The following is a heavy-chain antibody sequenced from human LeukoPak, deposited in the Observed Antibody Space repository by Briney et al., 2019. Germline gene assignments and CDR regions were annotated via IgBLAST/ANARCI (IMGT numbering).Heavy chain of an antibody. CDR1: GFTFSSYA. D-gene: IGHD3-10*01. Sequence: GGSLRLSCAASGFTFSSYAMDWVRQAPGKGLEWVALMSYDGSYKYYGDSVRGRFTISRDNSKNTFYLQMNSLRAEDTAVYYCAGANGDGSGSYYNYHYYYGMDVWGKGTTVTVSS. CDR3: AGANGDGSGSYYNYHYYYGMDV. J-gene: IGHJ6*04. CDR2: MSYDGSYK. V-gene: IGHV3-30*04.